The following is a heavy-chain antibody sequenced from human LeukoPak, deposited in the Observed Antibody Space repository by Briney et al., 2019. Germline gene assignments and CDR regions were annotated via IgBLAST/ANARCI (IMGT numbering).Heavy chain of an antibody. V-gene: IGHV1-46*01. J-gene: IGHJ6*03. CDR2: INPSGGST. CDR3: ARAPSGGSMDV. CDR1: GYTFTSYY. D-gene: IGHD1-26*01. Sequence: ASVKDSCKASGYTFTSYYMHWVRQAPGQGLEWMGIINPSGGSTSYAQKFQGRVTMTRDTSTSTVYMELSSLRSGDTAVYYCARAPSGGSMDVWGKGTTVTVSS.